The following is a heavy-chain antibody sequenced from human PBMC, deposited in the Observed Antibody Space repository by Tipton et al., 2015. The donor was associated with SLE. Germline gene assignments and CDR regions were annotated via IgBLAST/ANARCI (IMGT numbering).Heavy chain of an antibody. CDR3: ARVMSAIALDV. CDR2: IYYSGST. D-gene: IGHD2-21*01. V-gene: IGHV4-31*03. CDR1: GGSISSGGYY. Sequence: LRLSCTVSGGSISSGGYYWSWIRQHPGKGLEWIGYIYYSGSTYYNPSLKSRVTISVDTSKNQFSLKLSSVTAADTAVYYCARVMSAIALDVWGKGTTVTVSS. J-gene: IGHJ6*04.